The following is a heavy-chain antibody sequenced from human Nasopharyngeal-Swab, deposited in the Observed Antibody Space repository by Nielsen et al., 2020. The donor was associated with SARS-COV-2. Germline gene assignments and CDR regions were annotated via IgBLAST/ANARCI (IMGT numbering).Heavy chain of an antibody. J-gene: IGHJ6*02. CDR1: GGTFSSYA. V-gene: IGHV1-69*06. CDR3: ARDRIEITIFGVVYYSMDV. CDR2: IIPIFGTA. Sequence: SVKVSCKASGGTFSSYAISWVRQAPGQGLEWMGGIIPIFGTANYAQKFQGRVTITADKSTSTAYMELSSLRSEDTAVYYCARDRIEITIFGVVYYSMDVWGQGTTVTVSS. D-gene: IGHD3-3*01.